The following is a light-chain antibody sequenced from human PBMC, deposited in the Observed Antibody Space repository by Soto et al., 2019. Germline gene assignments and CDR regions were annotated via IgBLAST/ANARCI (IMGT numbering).Light chain of an antibody. CDR2: DAS. CDR1: HNVSSY. J-gene: IGKJ5*01. V-gene: IGKV3-11*01. CDR3: KQRGNWPIT. Sequence: VLTQSPATPSLSPRLRATLSYRASHNVSSYLTWYQQKPGQAPRLLIYDASNRAAGIPARFSGSGSGTDFTLTIRSLEPEDFAVYYCKQRGNWPITFGQGTRLEIK.